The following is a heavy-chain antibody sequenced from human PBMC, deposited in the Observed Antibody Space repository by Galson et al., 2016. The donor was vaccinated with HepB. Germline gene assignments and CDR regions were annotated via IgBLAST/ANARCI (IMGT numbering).Heavy chain of an antibody. D-gene: IGHD3-22*01. Sequence: SVKVSCKASGYTFTSYAMHWVRQAPGQRLEWMGWTNNANGNTEYSQSFQGRVTFTRDTSASTAYMELSSLRSEDTAVYYCVRGHYDSSGYPYNWFDPWGQGTLVTVSS. V-gene: IGHV1-3*04. CDR1: GYTFTSYA. CDR2: TNNANGNT. J-gene: IGHJ5*02. CDR3: VRGHYDSSGYPYNWFDP.